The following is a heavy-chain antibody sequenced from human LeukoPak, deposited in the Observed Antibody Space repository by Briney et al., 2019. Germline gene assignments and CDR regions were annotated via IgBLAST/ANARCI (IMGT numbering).Heavy chain of an antibody. CDR1: GFTFSGYS. V-gene: IGHV3-21*01. J-gene: IGHJ4*02. CDR3: ARVIRLWFGDYTVGLDY. Sequence: GGSLRLSCAASGFTFSGYSMNWVRQAPGKGLEWVSSISSSSSYIYYADSEKGRFTISRDNAKNSLYLQMNSLRAEDTAVYYCARVIRLWFGDYTVGLDYWGQGTLVTVSS. CDR2: ISSSSSYI. D-gene: IGHD3-10*01.